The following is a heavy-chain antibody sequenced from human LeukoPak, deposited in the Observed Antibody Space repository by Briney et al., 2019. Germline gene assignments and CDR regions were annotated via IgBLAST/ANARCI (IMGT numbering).Heavy chain of an antibody. J-gene: IGHJ4*02. D-gene: IGHD6-13*01. V-gene: IGHV4-34*01. Sequence: SETLSLTCTVSGGSISGYYWSWIRQPPGKGLEWIGEINHSGSTNYNPSLKSRVTISVDTSKNQFSLRLSSVTAADAAVYYCARGRKRGAAAGPVFDYWGQGTLVTVSS. CDR3: ARGRKRGAAAGPVFDY. CDR1: GGSISGYY. CDR2: INHSGST.